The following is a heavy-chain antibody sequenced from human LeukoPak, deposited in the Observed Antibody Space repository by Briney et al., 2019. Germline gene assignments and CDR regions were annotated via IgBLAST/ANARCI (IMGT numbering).Heavy chain of an antibody. J-gene: IGHJ4*02. CDR3: AREAREGLWFGELLLPAARHFDY. D-gene: IGHD3-10*01. CDR2: ISSSSSYI. CDR1: GFTVSSNY. V-gene: IGHV3-21*01. Sequence: GGSLRLSCAASGFTVSSNYMSWVRQAPGKGLEWVSSISSSSSYIYYADSVKGRFTISRDNAKNTLYLQMNSLRAEDTAVYYCAREAREGLWFGELLLPAARHFDYWGQGTLVTVSS.